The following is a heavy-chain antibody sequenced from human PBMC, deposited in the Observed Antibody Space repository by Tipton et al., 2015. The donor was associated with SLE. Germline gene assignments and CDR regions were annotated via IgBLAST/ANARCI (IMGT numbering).Heavy chain of an antibody. D-gene: IGHD2/OR15-2a*01. CDR3: VRGLESQESGDH. CDR2: VNHGGNM. V-gene: IGHV4-34*01. J-gene: IGHJ4*02. CDR1: GGSFSGYY. Sequence: TLSLTCAVYGGSFSGYYWNWIRQPPGKGLEWIGEVNHGGNMNYNPSLKSRVSMSLDTSKNQFSLNLSSVTAADTGVYYCVRGLESQESGDHWGQGTLVTVSS.